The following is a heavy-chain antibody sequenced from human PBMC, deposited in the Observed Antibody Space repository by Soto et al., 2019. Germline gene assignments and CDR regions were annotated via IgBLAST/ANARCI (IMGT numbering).Heavy chain of an antibody. V-gene: IGHV4-31*03. CDR1: GGSISSGGYY. D-gene: IGHD3-22*01. J-gene: IGHJ4*02. Sequence: SETLSLTCTVSGGSISSGGYYWSWIRQHPGKGLEWIGYIYYSGSTYYNPSLKSRVTISVDTSKNQFSLKLSSVTAADTAVYYCARGFGSSGYYPNYFDYWGQGTLVTVS. CDR2: IYYSGST. CDR3: ARGFGSSGYYPNYFDY.